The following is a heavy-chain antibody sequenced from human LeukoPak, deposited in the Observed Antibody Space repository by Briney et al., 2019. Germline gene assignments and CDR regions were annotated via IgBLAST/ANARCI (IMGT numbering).Heavy chain of an antibody. V-gene: IGHV3-21*01. CDR2: ISSSSSYI. CDR1: GFTFSSYS. CDR3: ARDSSGWSHYYYYYMDV. Sequence: GGSLRLSCAASGFTFSSYSMNWVRQAPGKGLEWVSSISSSSSYIYYADSVKGRFTISRDNAKNSLYLQMNSLRAEDTAVYYCARDSSGWSHYYYYYMDVWGKGTTVTVSS. J-gene: IGHJ6*03. D-gene: IGHD6-19*01.